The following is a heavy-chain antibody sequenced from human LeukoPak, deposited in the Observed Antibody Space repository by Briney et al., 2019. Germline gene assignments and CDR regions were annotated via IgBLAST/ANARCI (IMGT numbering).Heavy chain of an antibody. CDR2: INPNSGGT. CDR3: AREVVSTPIAAGVVDY. CDR1: GYTFTGYY. Sequence: ASVKVSCKASGYTFTGYYMHWVRQAPGQGLEWVGRINPNSGGTNYAQKFQGRVTMTRDTSISTAYMELSRLRSDDTAVYYCAREVVSTPIAAGVVDYWGQGTLVTVSS. D-gene: IGHD6-13*01. J-gene: IGHJ4*02. V-gene: IGHV1-2*06.